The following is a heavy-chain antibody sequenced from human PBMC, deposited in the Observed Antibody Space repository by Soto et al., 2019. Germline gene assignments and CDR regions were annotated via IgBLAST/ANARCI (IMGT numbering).Heavy chain of an antibody. CDR2: ISSSSSTI. CDR1: GFMFSRYS. CDR3: ARDASPYTTSWYYFDY. D-gene: IGHD3-16*01. J-gene: IGHJ4*02. V-gene: IGHV3-48*02. Sequence: EVQLVESGGGLVQPGGSLRLSCAASGFMFSRYSMNWVRQAPGKGLEWVSFISSSSSTIYYADSVKGRFTISRDNAKNSLYLQMNSLRDEDTAVYYCARDASPYTTSWYYFDYWGQGTLVTVSS.